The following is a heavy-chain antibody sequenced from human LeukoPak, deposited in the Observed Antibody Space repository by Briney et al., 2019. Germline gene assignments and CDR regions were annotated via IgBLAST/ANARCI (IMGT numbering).Heavy chain of an antibody. Sequence: PGGSLRLSCAASGFTFRTYVMSWVRQAPGKGLEWVSAISGSGGSTYYADSVKGRFTISRDNSKNTLYLQMTSLRAEDTAVYYCAKFRYFDWYYFDYWGQGTLVTVSS. D-gene: IGHD3-9*01. CDR2: ISGSGGST. J-gene: IGHJ4*02. V-gene: IGHV3-23*01. CDR3: AKFRYFDWYYFDY. CDR1: GFTFRTYV.